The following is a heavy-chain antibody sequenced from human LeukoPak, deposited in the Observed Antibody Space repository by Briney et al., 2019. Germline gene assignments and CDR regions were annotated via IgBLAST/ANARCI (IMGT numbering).Heavy chain of an antibody. CDR3: ASTVVVTAQIDY. D-gene: IGHD2-21*02. CDR1: GGSINSYY. Sequence: SSETLSLTCTVSGGSINSYYWSWIRQPPGKGLEWIGYIYYSGSTNYNPSLKSRVTISVDTSKNQFSLKLSSVTAADTAVYYYASTVVVTAQIDYWGQGTLVTVSS. J-gene: IGHJ4*02. CDR2: IYYSGST. V-gene: IGHV4-59*08.